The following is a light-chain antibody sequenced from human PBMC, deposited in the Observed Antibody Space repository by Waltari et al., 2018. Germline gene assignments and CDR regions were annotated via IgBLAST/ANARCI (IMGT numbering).Light chain of an antibody. CDR3: QHYDDFPPT. V-gene: IGKV1D-16*01. J-gene: IGKJ1*01. Sequence: DIQMTQSPSSLSASEGDKVTITCHVSQDISSWLAWYQQKPGKAPQPLIYAASTLYSGVPSRFSGSGSGTDYTLTISSLQPEDFATYYCQHYDDFPPTFGQGTKV. CDR2: AAS. CDR1: QDISSW.